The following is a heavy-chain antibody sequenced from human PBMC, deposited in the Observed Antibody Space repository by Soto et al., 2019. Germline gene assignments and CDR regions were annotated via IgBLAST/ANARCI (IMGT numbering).Heavy chain of an antibody. CDR1: GFTFSDHY. V-gene: IGHV3-72*01. J-gene: IGHJ6*02. CDR3: ARVGPPYYDSSGYYYYGMDV. Sequence: PGGSLRLSCAASGFTFSDHYMDWVRQAPGKGLEWVGRTRNKANSYTTEYAASVKGRFTISRDDSKNSLYLQMNSLKTEDTAVYYCARVGPPYYDSSGYYYYGMDVWGQGTTVTVSS. D-gene: IGHD3-22*01. CDR2: TRNKANSYTT.